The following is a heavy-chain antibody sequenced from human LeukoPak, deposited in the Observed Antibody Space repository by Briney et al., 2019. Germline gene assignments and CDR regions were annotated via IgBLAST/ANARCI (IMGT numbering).Heavy chain of an antibody. CDR2: FSWDAST. D-gene: IGHD3-10*01. Sequence: GWSLRLSCAASGFTFDDYTMHWVRQAPGKGLEGVSLFSWDASTYYADSVKDRFTSSRDNSKNSLYLQMNSLRTEDTALYYCAKGFRSYGSGTYYIFDYWGQGTMVTVSS. CDR1: GFTFDDYT. CDR3: AKGFRSYGSGTYYIFDY. V-gene: IGHV3-43*01. J-gene: IGHJ4*02.